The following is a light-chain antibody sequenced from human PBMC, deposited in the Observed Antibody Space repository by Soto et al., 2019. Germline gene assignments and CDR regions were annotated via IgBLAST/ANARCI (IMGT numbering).Light chain of an antibody. CDR1: QSVRSS. CDR3: QQYNNWPPVT. V-gene: IGKV3-15*01. J-gene: IGKJ1*01. CDR2: DAS. Sequence: EIVLTQSPATLSLSPGERATLFCRASQSVRSSLAWYQQKPGQAPRLFIYDASTRATGIPARFIGSGSGTDFTLTISSLQSEDVAVYYCQQYNNWPPVTFGQGTKVDIK.